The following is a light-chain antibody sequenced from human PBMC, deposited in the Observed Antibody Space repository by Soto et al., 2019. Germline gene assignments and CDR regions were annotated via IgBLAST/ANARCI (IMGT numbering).Light chain of an antibody. V-gene: IGKV1-39*01. J-gene: IGKJ1*01. CDR3: QQSYSTLPT. CDR2: AAS. CDR1: QGLSSY. Sequence: IQLTQSPSSLSASVGDRVTITCRASQGLSSYLAWYQQKPGKAPKLLIYAASTLQSGVPSRFSGSESGTDFTLTFSSLQPEDFATYYCQQSYSTLPTFGQGTKVDIK.